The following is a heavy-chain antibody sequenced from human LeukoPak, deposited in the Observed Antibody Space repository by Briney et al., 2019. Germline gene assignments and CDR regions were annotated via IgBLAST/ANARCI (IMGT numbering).Heavy chain of an antibody. CDR2: IYPDDSDT. V-gene: IGHV5-51*01. CDR1: GYSFTTYW. J-gene: IGHJ4*02. CDR3: ARQGYSRTVPDY. D-gene: IGHD6-13*01. Sequence: GESLKISCKGFGYSFTTYWIAWVRQMPGKGLEWMGIIYPDDSDTRYSPSFQGQVTISADKSISTVYLQWSSLKASDTAMYYCARQGYSRTVPDYWGQGTLVTVSS.